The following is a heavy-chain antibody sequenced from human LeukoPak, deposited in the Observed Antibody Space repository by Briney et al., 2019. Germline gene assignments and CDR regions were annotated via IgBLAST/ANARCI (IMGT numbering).Heavy chain of an antibody. D-gene: IGHD3-10*01. CDR3: AITSYGSGSYQDS. CDR1: GFPVSSNY. Sequence: PGGSLRLSCAASGFPVSSNYMTWVRQAPGKGLEWVSVIYSGGDTYYADSVKGRFTISRDNSKNTLYLQMNSLRAEDTAVYYCAITSYGSGSYQDSWGQGTLVTVSS. CDR2: IYSGGDT. J-gene: IGHJ4*02. V-gene: IGHV3-53*01.